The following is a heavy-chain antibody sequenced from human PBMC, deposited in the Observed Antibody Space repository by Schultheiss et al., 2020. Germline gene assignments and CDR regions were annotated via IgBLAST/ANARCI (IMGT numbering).Heavy chain of an antibody. V-gene: IGHV4-31*03. CDR1: GGSISSGGYY. D-gene: IGHD6-6*01. CDR3: ARRECSSSCVVDY. J-gene: IGHJ4*02. Sequence: SETLSLICTVSGGSISSGGYYWSWIRQHPGKGLEWIGYIYYSGSTYYNPSLKSRVTISVDTSKNQFSLKLSSVTAADTAVYYCARRECSSSCVVDYWGQGTLVTVSS. CDR2: IYYSGST.